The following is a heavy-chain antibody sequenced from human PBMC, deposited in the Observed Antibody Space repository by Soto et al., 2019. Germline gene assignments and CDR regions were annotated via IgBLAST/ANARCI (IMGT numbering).Heavy chain of an antibody. Sequence: SETLSLTCAVYGGSFSGYYWSWIRQPPGKGLEWIGEINHSGSTNYNPSLKSRVTISVDTSKNQFSLKLSSVTAADTAVYYCARGSQWLGRSFDYWGQGTLVTVSS. J-gene: IGHJ4*02. D-gene: IGHD6-19*01. CDR3: ARGSQWLGRSFDY. CDR1: GGSFSGYY. V-gene: IGHV4-34*01. CDR2: INHSGST.